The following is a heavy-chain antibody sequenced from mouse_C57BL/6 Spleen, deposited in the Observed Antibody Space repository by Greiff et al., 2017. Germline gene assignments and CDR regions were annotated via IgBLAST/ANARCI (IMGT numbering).Heavy chain of an antibody. J-gene: IGHJ1*03. Sequence: QVQLQQSGAELVRPGASVTLSCKASGYTFTDYEMHWVKQTPVHGLAWIGAIDPETGGTAYNQKFKGKAILTADKSSSTAYMELRSLTSEDSAVYYCTRGDYYGSSYGYFEVWGTGTTVTVSS. V-gene: IGHV1-15*01. CDR1: GYTFTDYE. D-gene: IGHD1-1*01. CDR3: TRGDYYGSSYGYFEV. CDR2: IDPETGGT.